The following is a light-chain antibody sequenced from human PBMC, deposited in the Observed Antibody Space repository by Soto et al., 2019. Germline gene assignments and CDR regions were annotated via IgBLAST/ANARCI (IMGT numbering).Light chain of an antibody. J-gene: IGKJ2*01. CDR2: GAS. CDR3: QQYNKWPLYT. V-gene: IGKV3-15*01. CDR1: QSVSSS. Sequence: EIVMTQSPATLSVSPGERATLSCRASQSVSSSLAWYQQKPGQAPRLLIYGASTRATGIPARFSGSGSGTEFTLTISSLQSEDFAVYYCQQYNKWPLYTFGQGTKLDIK.